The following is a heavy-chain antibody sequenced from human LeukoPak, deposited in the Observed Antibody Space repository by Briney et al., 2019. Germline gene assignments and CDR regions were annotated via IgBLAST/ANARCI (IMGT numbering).Heavy chain of an antibody. CDR1: GGSISSGSYY. D-gene: IGHD2-2*01. CDR2: IYTSGST. CDR3: AREPNRYCSSTSCLDAFDI. Sequence: PSQTLSLTCTVSGGSISSGSYYWSWIRQPAGKGLEWIGRIYTSGSTNCNPSLKSRVTISVDTSKNQFSLKLSSVTAADTAVYYCAREPNRYCSSTSCLDAFDIWGQGTMVTVSS. J-gene: IGHJ3*02. V-gene: IGHV4-61*02.